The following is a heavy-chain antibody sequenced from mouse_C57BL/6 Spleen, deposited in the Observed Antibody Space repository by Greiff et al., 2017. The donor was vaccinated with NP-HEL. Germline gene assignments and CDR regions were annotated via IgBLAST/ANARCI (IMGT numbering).Heavy chain of an antibody. D-gene: IGHD1-1*01. CDR3: ARRANYGTWFAY. Sequence: VQRVESGAELVKPGASVKMSCKASGYTFTTSPIEWMKQNLGKSLEWIGNFHPYNDDTKYNEKFKGKATLTEEKPSSTVYLELSRLTSDDAAVYCCARRANYGTWFAYWGQGTLVTVSA. CDR1: GYTFTTSP. CDR2: FHPYNDDT. J-gene: IGHJ3*01. V-gene: IGHV1-47*01.